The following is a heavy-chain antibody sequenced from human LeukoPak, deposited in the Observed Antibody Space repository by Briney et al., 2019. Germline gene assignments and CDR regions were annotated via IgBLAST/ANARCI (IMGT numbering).Heavy chain of an antibody. J-gene: IGHJ6*02. D-gene: IGHD6-13*01. CDR2: IIPIFGTA. Sequence: ASVKVSCKASGGTFSSYAISLVRQAPGQGLEWMGGIIPIFGTANYAQKFQGRVTITADESTSTAYMELSSLRSEDTAVYYCASKTGIAEENYYYYGMDVWGQGTTVTVSS. CDR3: ASKTGIAEENYYYYGMDV. V-gene: IGHV1-69*13. CDR1: GGTFSSYA.